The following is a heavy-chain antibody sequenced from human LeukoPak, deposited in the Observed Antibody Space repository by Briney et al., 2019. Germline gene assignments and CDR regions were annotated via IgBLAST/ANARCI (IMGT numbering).Heavy chain of an antibody. D-gene: IGHD6-6*01. V-gene: IGHV4-59*01. CDR1: GGSISSYY. CDR3: ARVVVRNWFDP. Sequence: SETLSLTCTLSGGSISSYYWSWIRQPPGKGLEWIGYIYYSGSTNYNPSLKSRVTISVDTSKNQFSLKLSSVTAADTAVYYCARVVVRNWFDPWGQGTLVTVSS. CDR2: IYYSGST. J-gene: IGHJ5*02.